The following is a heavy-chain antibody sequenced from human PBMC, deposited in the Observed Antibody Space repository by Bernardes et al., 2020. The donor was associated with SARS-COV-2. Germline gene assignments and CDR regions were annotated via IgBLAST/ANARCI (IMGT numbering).Heavy chain of an antibody. CDR3: AKGAWHIVVVTAIGYFDY. CDR2: ISYDGSNK. Sequence: LRLSCAASGFTFSSYGMHWVRQAPGKGLEWVAVISYDGSNKYYADSVKGRFTISRDNSKNTLYLQMNSLRAEDTAVYYCAKGAWHIVVVTAIGYFDYWGQGTLVTVSS. D-gene: IGHD2-21*02. V-gene: IGHV3-30*18. CDR1: GFTFSSYG. J-gene: IGHJ4*02.